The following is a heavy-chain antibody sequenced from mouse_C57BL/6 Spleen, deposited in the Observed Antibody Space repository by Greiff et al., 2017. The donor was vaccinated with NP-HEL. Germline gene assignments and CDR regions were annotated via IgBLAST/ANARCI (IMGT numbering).Heavy chain of an antibody. CDR1: GYSITSGYY. Sequence: DVQLQESGPGLVKPSQSLSLTCSVTGYSITSGYYWNWIRQFPGNKLEWMGYISYDGSNNYNPSLKNRISITRDTSKNQFFLKLNSVTTEDTATYYCARRYLLDFDYWGQGTTLTVSS. V-gene: IGHV3-6*01. J-gene: IGHJ2*01. CDR3: ARRYLLDFDY. D-gene: IGHD5-1*01. CDR2: ISYDGSN.